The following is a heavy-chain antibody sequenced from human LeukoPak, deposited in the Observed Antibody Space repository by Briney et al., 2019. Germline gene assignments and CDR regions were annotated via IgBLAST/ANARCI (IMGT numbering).Heavy chain of an antibody. CDR2: IYHSGST. Sequence: SETLSLTCTVSGYSISSGYYWGWIRQPPGKGLEWIGSIYHSGSTYYNPSLKSRVTISVDTSKNQFSLKLSSVTAADTAVYYCAKDGGVLWFGELLSGIFDYWGQGTLVTVSS. J-gene: IGHJ4*02. CDR1: GYSISSGYY. D-gene: IGHD3-10*01. CDR3: AKDGGVLWFGELLSGIFDY. V-gene: IGHV4-38-2*02.